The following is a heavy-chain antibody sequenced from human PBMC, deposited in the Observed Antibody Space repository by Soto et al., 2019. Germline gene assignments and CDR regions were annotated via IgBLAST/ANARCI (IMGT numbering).Heavy chain of an antibody. V-gene: IGHV1-3*01. CDR1: GYTLTSYA. J-gene: IGHJ6*02. D-gene: IGHD3-3*01. CDR2: INAGNGNT. CDR3: ARGLIWSGYYVYYYGMDV. Sequence: ASVKVSCKASGYTLTSYAMHWVRQAPGQRLEWMGWINAGNGNTKYSQKFQGRVTITRDTSASTAYMELSSLRSEDTAVYYCARGLIWSGYYVYYYGMDVWGQGATVTVSS.